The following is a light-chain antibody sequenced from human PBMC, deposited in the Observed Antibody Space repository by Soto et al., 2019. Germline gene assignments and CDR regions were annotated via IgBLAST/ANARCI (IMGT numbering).Light chain of an antibody. V-gene: IGLV1-40*01. CDR3: QSYDSSLSYV. J-gene: IGLJ1*01. CDR1: SSNIGAGYD. Sequence: QSVLTQPPSVSEAPGQRVTISCTGSSSNIGAGYDVHWYQQLPGTAPKLLIYGNSNRPSGVPDRFSGSKSGTSASLAITGLQAEDEADYYCQSYDSSLSYVLGTGTKLTVL. CDR2: GNS.